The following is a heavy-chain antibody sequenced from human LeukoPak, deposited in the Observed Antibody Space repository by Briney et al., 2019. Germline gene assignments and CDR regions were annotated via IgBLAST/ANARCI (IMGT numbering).Heavy chain of an antibody. CDR3: ARGGKIAGYYYFYMDV. V-gene: IGHV3-7*01. J-gene: IGHJ6*03. CDR1: GFTFSTYW. Sequence: GSLRLSCVASGFTFSTYWVSWVRQAPGKGLEWVAHIKQDGSEKYSVDSVKGRFTISRDNAKNSLSLQVNSLRAEDTAVYYCARGGKIAGYYYFYMDVWGKGTTVIVSS. CDR2: IKQDGSEK. D-gene: IGHD2/OR15-2a*01.